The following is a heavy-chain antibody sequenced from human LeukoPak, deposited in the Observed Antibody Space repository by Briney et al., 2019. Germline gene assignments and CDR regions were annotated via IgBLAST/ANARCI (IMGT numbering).Heavy chain of an antibody. CDR1: GFTFSSYA. J-gene: IGHJ4*02. CDR2: ISDSGDGT. CDR3: AXGLXPDY. Sequence: GGSLRLSCAASGFTFSSYAMTWVRQAPGKGLEWVSGISDSGDGTYYADSVKGRFTISRDDSKNTLYLQMNSLRDEDTALYYCAXGLXPDYWGQGTLVTVS. V-gene: IGHV3-23*01.